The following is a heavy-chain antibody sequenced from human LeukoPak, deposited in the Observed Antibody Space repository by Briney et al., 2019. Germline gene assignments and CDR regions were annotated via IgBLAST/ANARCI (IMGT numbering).Heavy chain of an antibody. CDR1: GYTFTGYY. Sequence: ASVKVSCKASGYTFTGYYVHWVRQAPGQGLEWMGWINGKRGDTNYAQNFQDRVTMTRDTSTSTVYMELSRLTVDDTAVYYCARDHDWGVDYWGQGTLVTVSS. V-gene: IGHV1-2*02. CDR3: ARDHDWGVDY. D-gene: IGHD7-27*01. CDR2: INGKRGDT. J-gene: IGHJ4*02.